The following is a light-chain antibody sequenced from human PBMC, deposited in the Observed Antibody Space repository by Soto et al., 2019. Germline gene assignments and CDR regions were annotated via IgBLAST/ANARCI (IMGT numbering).Light chain of an antibody. CDR2: DAS. Sequence: EFVLTHSPCTLSLSPGERATLSCRASQTVRNNYLAWYQQKPGQAPRLLIYDASSRATGIPDRFSGGGSGTDFTLTISRLEPEDFAVYYCQEYGAFGGLTFGGGTKVDIK. J-gene: IGKJ4*01. CDR1: QTVRNNY. CDR3: QEYGAFGGLT. V-gene: IGKV3-20*01.